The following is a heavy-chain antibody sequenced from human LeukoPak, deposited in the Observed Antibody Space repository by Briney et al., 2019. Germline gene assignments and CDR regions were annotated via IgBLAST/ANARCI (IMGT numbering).Heavy chain of an antibody. CDR1: GFTFSDYW. D-gene: IGHD6-19*01. V-gene: IGHV3-7*01. CDR2: IKQDGSEQ. Sequence: GGSLRLSCAASGFTFSDYWMSWVRQAPGRGLEWVANIKQDGSEQCYVDSVKGRFTIARDNVKNSLYLQMNSLRAEDTAVYYCATETSAWSAFDIWGQGTMVTVSA. CDR3: ATETSAWSAFDI. J-gene: IGHJ3*02.